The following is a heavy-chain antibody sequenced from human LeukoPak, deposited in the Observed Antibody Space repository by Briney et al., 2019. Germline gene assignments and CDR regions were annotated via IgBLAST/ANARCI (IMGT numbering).Heavy chain of an antibody. J-gene: IGHJ5*02. D-gene: IGHD3-3*01. CDR2: IRYDGSNK. CDR3: AKDTITISPGGEFDP. V-gene: IGHV3-30*02. CDR1: GFTFSSYG. Sequence: PGGSLRLSCAASGFTFSSYGMHWVRQAPGKGLEWVAFIRYDGSNKYYADSVKGRFTISRDNSKNTLYLQMNSLRAEDTAVYYCAKDTITISPGGEFDPWGQGTLVTVSS.